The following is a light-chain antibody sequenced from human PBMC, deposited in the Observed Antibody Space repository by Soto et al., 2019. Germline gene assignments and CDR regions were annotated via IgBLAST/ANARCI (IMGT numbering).Light chain of an antibody. CDR3: QQANSFPIT. V-gene: IGKV1-12*01. CDR1: QGISSW. J-gene: IGKJ5*01. Sequence: DIQMTQSPSSVSASVGDRVTATCRASQGISSWLAWYQKKPGKAPKLLIYAASSLQSGVPSRFSGSGSGTDFTLTISSLQPEDCAIYFCQQANSFPITFGQGTRLEIK. CDR2: AAS.